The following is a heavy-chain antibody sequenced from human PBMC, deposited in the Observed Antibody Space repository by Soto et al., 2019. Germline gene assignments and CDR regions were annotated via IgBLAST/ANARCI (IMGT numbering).Heavy chain of an antibody. CDR2: IIPILGIA. CDR1: GGTFSSYP. V-gene: IGHV1-69*02. J-gene: IGHJ6*02. CDR3: ARAGKRLDYYYYGMDV. D-gene: IGHD6-13*01. Sequence: QVQLVQSGAEVKKPGSSVKVSCKASGGTFSSYPISWVRQAPGQGLEWMGRIIPILGIANYAQKFQGRVTITADKPTSTAYMELSSLRSEDTAVYYCARAGKRLDYYYYGMDVWGQGTTVTVSS.